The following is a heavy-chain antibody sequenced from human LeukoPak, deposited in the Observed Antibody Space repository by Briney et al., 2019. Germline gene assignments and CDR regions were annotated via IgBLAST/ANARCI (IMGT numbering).Heavy chain of an antibody. D-gene: IGHD2-15*01. CDR2: IYSGGGT. J-gene: IGHJ4*02. V-gene: IGHV3-53*01. Sequence: GGSLRLSCAASGFTVSSKYMSWLRQAPGEGLEWVSVIYSGGGTSYADSVKGRFSVSRDNSKNTLSLQMNSLRAGDTAVYYCVREAEGYYFDYWGQGTLVTVSS. CDR3: VREAEGYYFDY. CDR1: GFTVSSKY.